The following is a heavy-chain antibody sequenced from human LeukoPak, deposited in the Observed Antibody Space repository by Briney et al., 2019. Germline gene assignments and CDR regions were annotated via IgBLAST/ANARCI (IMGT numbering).Heavy chain of an antibody. D-gene: IGHD5-18*01. CDR1: GGSFSGYY. CDR2: INHSGST. J-gene: IGHJ4*02. Sequence: SSETLSLTCAVYGGSFSGYYWSWIRQPPGKGLEWIGEINHSGSTNYNPSLKSRVTISVDTSKNQFSLKLSSVTAADTAVYYCARGRAARLRGYLRTAMVTLDYWGQGTLVTVSS. CDR3: ARGRAARLRGYLRTAMVTLDY. V-gene: IGHV4-34*01.